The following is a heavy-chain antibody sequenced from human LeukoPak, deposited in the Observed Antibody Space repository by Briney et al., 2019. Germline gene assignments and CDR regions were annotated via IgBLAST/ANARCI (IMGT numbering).Heavy chain of an antibody. CDR3: AREEMATIMDY. D-gene: IGHD5-24*01. Sequence: SGPTLVNPTQTLTLTCTFSGFSLRTSGVGVGWIRQPPGKALEWLALIYWNDDKRYSPSLKSRLTITKDTSKNQVVLTMTNMDPVDTATYYCAREEMATIMDYWGQGTLVTVSS. J-gene: IGHJ4*02. V-gene: IGHV2-5*01. CDR1: GFSLRTSGVG. CDR2: IYWNDDK.